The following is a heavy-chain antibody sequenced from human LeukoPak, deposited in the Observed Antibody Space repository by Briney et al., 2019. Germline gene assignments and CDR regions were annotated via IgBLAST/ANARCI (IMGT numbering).Heavy chain of an antibody. J-gene: IGHJ4*02. CDR2: IYYSGST. CDR1: GGSISSYY. CDR3: ARDMELLIRGFDH. Sequence: SETLSLTCTVSGGSISSYYWGWIRQPPGKGLEWIGSIYYSGSTYYNPSLKSRVTISVDTSKDQFSLKLSSVTAADTAVYYCARDMELLIRGFDHWGQGTLVTVSS. V-gene: IGHV4-39*02. D-gene: IGHD1-26*01.